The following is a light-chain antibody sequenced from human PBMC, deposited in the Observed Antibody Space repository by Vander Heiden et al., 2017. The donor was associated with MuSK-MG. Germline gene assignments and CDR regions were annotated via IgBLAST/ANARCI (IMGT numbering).Light chain of an antibody. CDR1: RDISNY. Sequence: DIQLTQSPSFLSASVGDTVTITCRASRDISNYLAWCQQIQGTAPKVVVFSASTLQNGVPSRFSGSGSGTEFTLTISGLQPEDVATYFCQKIDAYPLTFGGGTKVEMK. J-gene: IGKJ4*01. V-gene: IGKV1-9*01. CDR3: QKIDAYPLT. CDR2: SAS.